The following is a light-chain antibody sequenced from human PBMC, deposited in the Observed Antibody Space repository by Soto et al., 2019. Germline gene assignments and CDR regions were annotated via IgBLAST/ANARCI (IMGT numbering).Light chain of an antibody. CDR2: YVD. CDR3: CSYADGSMYF. J-gene: IGLJ1*01. V-gene: IGLV2-14*03. CDR1: SRDVGAYDY. Sequence: QSALTQPASVSGSPGPSITISCTGTSRDVGAYDYVSWYLQYPDKAPQLLIYYVDHRPSGVYSRFSGSKSGNTASLTISGLQAEDEGDYYCCSYADGSMYFFGTGTKLTVL.